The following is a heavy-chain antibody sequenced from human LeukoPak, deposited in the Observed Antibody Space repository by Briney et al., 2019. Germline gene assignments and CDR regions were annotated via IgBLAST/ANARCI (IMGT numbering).Heavy chain of an antibody. D-gene: IGHD6-13*01. Sequence: PSETLSLTCTVSGGSISSGYYHWNWIRQHPGKGLEWIGFIHYSGSTYYNPSLRSRVTISIDTSKNQFSLNLSSVTAADTAVYYCARDGIAATGSPFDYWGQGALVTVSS. CDR1: GGSISSGYYH. V-gene: IGHV4-31*03. CDR2: IHYSGST. CDR3: ARDGIAATGSPFDY. J-gene: IGHJ4*02.